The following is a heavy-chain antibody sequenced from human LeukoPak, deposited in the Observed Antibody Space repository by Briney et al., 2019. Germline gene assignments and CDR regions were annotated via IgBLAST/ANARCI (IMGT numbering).Heavy chain of an antibody. CDR3: ARVSGWIWFDP. D-gene: IGHD6-19*01. Sequence: PGGSLRLSCAASGFTLNNYNMNWVRQAPGKGLEWVSYISTHGSTIYYADSVKGRFTISGDNAKNSLYLQMNSLRAEDTAVYYCARVSGWIWFDPWGQGTLVTVSS. V-gene: IGHV3-48*01. J-gene: IGHJ5*02. CDR1: GFTLNNYN. CDR2: ISTHGSTI.